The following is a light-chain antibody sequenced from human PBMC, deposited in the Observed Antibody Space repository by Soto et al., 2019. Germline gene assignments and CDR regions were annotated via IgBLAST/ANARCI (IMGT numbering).Light chain of an antibody. CDR1: QSISTY. CDR3: QQGYSTLLS. V-gene: IGKV1-39*01. J-gene: IGKJ4*01. Sequence: DIEMTQSPSSLSASVGDRVTITCRASQSISTYLNWYQQKGGKAPKLLIHDASGLQSGVPLRFSGSGSGTDFTLTISSLQPEDFATYYCQQGYSTLLSFGGGTTVELK. CDR2: DAS.